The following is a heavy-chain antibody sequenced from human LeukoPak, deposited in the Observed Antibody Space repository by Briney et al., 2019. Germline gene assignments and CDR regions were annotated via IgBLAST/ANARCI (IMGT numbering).Heavy chain of an antibody. CDR1: GGSISSSNW. V-gene: IGHV4-4*02. Sequence: PSETLSLTCAVSGGSISSSNWWSWVRQPPGKGLEWIGEIYHSGSTNYNPSLKSRVTISVDTSKNQFFLTLTSVTAADTAVYYCARSDTVVTRLDHWGQGALVTVSS. J-gene: IGHJ4*02. CDR3: ARSDTVVTRLDH. CDR2: IYHSGST. D-gene: IGHD4-23*01.